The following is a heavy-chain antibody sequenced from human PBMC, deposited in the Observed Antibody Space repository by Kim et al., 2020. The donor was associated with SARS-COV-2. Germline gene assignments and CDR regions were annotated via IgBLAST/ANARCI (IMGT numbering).Heavy chain of an antibody. D-gene: IGHD5-12*01. CDR1: GFTFSSYS. Sequence: GGSLRLSCAASGFTFSSYSMNWVRQAPGKGLEWVSSISSSSSYIYYADSVKGRFTISRDNAKNSLYLQMNSLRAEDTAVYYCARDLYSGYDYVYWGQGTLVTVSS. CDR2: ISSSSSYI. CDR3: ARDLYSGYDYVY. V-gene: IGHV3-21*01. J-gene: IGHJ4*02.